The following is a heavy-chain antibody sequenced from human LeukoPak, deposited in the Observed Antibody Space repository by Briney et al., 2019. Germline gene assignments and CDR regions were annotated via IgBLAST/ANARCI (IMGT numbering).Heavy chain of an antibody. CDR2: ISSSGSTI. CDR3: ARVELAPYYYYMDV. Sequence: GGSLRLSCGPSGFSISSYEMNWVRQAPGKGLEWVSHISSSGSTIWYADSVKGRFTISRDNAKNSLYLQMNSLRAEDTAVYYCARVELAPYYYYMDVWGKGTTVTVSS. V-gene: IGHV3-48*03. CDR1: GFSISSYE. D-gene: IGHD1-7*01. J-gene: IGHJ6*03.